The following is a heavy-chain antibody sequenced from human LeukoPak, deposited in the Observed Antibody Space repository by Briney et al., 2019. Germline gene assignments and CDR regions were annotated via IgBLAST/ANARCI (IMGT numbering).Heavy chain of an antibody. CDR1: GFTFSSYA. CDR2: ISYDGSNK. CDR3: ARETYSSSWTDAFDI. D-gene: IGHD6-13*01. V-gene: IGHV3-30-3*01. Sequence: PGGSLRLSCAASGFTFSSYAMHWVRQAPGKGLEWVAVISYDGSNKYYADSVKGRFTISRDNSKNTLYLQMNSLRAEDTAVYYCARETYSSSWTDAFDIWGQGTMVTVSS. J-gene: IGHJ3*02.